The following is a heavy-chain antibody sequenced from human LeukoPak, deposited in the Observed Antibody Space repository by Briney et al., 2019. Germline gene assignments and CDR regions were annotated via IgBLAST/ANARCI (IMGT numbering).Heavy chain of an antibody. CDR2: INHSGST. CDR1: GGSFSGYY. V-gene: IGHV4-34*01. CDR3: VRGSEGSGWYYFDY. Sequence: SETLSLTCAVYGGSFSGYYWSWIRQPPGKGLEWIGEINHSGSTNYNPSLKSRVTISVDTSKNQFSLKLSSVTAADTAVYYCVRGSEGSGWYYFDYWGQGTLVTVSS. J-gene: IGHJ4*02. D-gene: IGHD6-19*01.